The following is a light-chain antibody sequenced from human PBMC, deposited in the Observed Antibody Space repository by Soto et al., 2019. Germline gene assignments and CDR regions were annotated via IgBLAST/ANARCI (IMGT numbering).Light chain of an antibody. J-gene: IGKJ4*01. CDR2: LGS. V-gene: IGKV2-28*01. CDR3: MQALQGT. CDR1: QSLLHSNGYNY. Sequence: DIVMTQSPLSLPVTPGEPASISCRSSQSLLHSNGYNYLGWYLQKPGQSPQLLIYLGSNRASGVPDRFSGSGSGTDFTLKISRVEAEDVGVYYCMQALQGTFGGGTKVEIK.